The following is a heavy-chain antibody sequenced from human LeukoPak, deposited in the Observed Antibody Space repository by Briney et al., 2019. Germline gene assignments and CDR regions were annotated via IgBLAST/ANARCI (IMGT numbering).Heavy chain of an antibody. Sequence: GGSLRLSCAASGFTFGNYAMAWVRQAPGKGLEWVSTMSISGGSTYYADSVKGRFTISRDISKNTLYLQLNSLRAEDTAVYYCAKGNLWSYFDYWGQGTLVTVSS. CDR3: AKGNLWSYFDY. J-gene: IGHJ4*02. D-gene: IGHD3-10*01. V-gene: IGHV3-23*01. CDR2: MSISGGST. CDR1: GFTFGNYA.